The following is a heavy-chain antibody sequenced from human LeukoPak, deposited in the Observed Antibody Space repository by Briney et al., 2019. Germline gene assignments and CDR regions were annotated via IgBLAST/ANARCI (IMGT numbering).Heavy chain of an antibody. Sequence: GGSLRLSCAASGFTFSNYGMHWVRQAPGKGLEGVALISYDGNKKFYTDSVKGRFTISRDNSKSTLSLQMNSLGVEDTAVYYCAKDQPRYSSSPYYFDYWGQGTLVTVSS. J-gene: IGHJ4*02. CDR1: GFTFSNYG. CDR3: AKDQPRYSSSPYYFDY. D-gene: IGHD6-13*01. V-gene: IGHV3-30*18. CDR2: ISYDGNKK.